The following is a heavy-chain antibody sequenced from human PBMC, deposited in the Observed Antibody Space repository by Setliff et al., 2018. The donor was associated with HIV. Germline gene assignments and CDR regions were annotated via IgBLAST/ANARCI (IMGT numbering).Heavy chain of an antibody. CDR2: LSSDNNIT. Sequence: GGSLRLSCEASGFTFASHAMTWVRQAPGKGLEWVSFLSSDNNITYYSDSVKGRFTIARDDSKNTVYLQMRNLRPTDTGTYYCARPVGPRTWYFDLWGKGTTVTVSS. CDR1: GFTFASHA. CDR3: ARPVGPRTWYFDL. J-gene: IGHJ6*04. V-gene: IGHV3-23*03. D-gene: IGHD1-26*01.